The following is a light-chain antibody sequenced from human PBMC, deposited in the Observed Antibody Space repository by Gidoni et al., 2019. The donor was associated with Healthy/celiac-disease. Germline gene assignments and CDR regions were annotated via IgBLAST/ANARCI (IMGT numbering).Light chain of an antibody. CDR2: AAS. V-gene: IGKV1-39*01. CDR1: QSINSY. J-gene: IGKJ1*01. Sequence: DIEMTQSPSSLSASVGDRVTITCRASQSINSYLNLYQQKPGKAPKLLIYAASSLQSVVPSRFSVSGSGTDFTLTISRLQPEDFATYYCEQSYSTPRTFGQGTKVEIK. CDR3: EQSYSTPRT.